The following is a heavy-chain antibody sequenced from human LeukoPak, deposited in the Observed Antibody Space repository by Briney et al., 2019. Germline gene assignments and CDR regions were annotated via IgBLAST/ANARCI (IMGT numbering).Heavy chain of an antibody. CDR1: GYNFPTYW. D-gene: IGHD4-17*01. Sequence: GESLKISCKGSGYNFPTYWIAWARQMPGKGLEWMGIIYPDDSDTRYSPSLQGQVTISVDKSIRTAYIEWVTLKASDTAIYYCARGGDYGDPRRPFDIWGPRTMVTVSS. V-gene: IGHV5-51*01. J-gene: IGHJ3*02. CDR3: ARGGDYGDPRRPFDI. CDR2: IYPDDSDT.